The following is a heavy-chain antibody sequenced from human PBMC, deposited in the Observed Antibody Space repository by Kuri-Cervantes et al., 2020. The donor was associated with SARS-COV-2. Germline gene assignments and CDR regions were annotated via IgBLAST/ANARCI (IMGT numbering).Heavy chain of an antibody. J-gene: IGHJ2*01. D-gene: IGHD3-22*01. CDR3: ARDTYDSSGYHIPTRNWYFGL. CDR2: IIPIFGTA. V-gene: IGHV1-69*13. Sequence: SVKVSCKASGGTFSSYAISWVRQAPGQGLEWMGRIIPIFGTANYAQKFQGRVTITADESTSTAYMELSSLRSEDTAVYYCARDTYDSSGYHIPTRNWYFGLWGRGTLVTVSS. CDR1: GGTFSSYA.